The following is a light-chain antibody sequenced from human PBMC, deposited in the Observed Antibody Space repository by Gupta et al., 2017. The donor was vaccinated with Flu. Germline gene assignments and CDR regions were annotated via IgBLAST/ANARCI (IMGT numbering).Light chain of an antibody. CDR1: SSDVGIYNV. Sequence: QSALTQPASVSGFPGQSITMPCTGTSSDVGIYNVVSWYQQHPGKAPKLMIYEGNKRPSGISYRFSGSKSGNAASLTISGLQAEDEADYFCCSYAGRTSLFVFGTGTKVTVL. CDR3: CSYAGRTSLFV. CDR2: EGN. V-gene: IGLV2-23*01. J-gene: IGLJ1*01.